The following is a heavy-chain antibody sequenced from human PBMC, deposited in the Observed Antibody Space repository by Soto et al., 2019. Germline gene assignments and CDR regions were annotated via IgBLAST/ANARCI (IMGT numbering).Heavy chain of an antibody. J-gene: IGHJ6*02. CDR1: GRSISRGNYY. Sequence: SDTLSLTCTVSGRSISRGNYYSCWIRQPPAKCLEGVGYTDYGGSTYYNPSLNSRVTIAVDTSKNQFSRKLLSVPTAATAAYYCARGWVAAAGHKRGCNYYGMDGRGQGTTVTASS. V-gene: IGHV4-30-4*02. CDR3: ARGWVAAAGHKRGCNYYGMDG. CDR2: TDYGGST. D-gene: IGHD6-13*01.